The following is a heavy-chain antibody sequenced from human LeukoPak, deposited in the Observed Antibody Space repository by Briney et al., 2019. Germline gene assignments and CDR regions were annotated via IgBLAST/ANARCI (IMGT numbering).Heavy chain of an antibody. V-gene: IGHV4-38-2*02. D-gene: IGHD2-15*01. CDR2: IYHSGST. Sequence: PSETLSLTCDVSGYSISSGYYWGWIRQPPGKGLEWIGSIYHSGSTYNNPSLKSRVTISVDTSKNQFSVKLSSVTAADTAMYYCARDCSGGSCYAFDIWGQGTMVIVSS. CDR3: ARDCSGGSCYAFDI. CDR1: GYSISSGYY. J-gene: IGHJ3*02.